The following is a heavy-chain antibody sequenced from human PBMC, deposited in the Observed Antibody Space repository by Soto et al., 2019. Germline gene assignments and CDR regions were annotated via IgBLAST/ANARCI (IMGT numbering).Heavy chain of an antibody. CDR2: ISYDGSNE. CDR1: GFIFNGYA. CDR3: ARSSARASFGGEDY. J-gene: IGHJ4*02. Sequence: GGSLRLSCAASGFIFNGYAMYWVRQAPGKGLEWVALISYDGSNEYYAASVKGRFSVSRDNSENTLFLQMTSLRPDDTALYYCARSSARASFGGEDYWGQGSLVTVSS. D-gene: IGHD2-2*01. V-gene: IGHV3-30*04.